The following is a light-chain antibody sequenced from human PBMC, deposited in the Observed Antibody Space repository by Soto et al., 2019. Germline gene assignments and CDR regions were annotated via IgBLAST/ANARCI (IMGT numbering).Light chain of an antibody. Sequence: QSALTQPPSASGSPGQSVTISCTGTSSDVGGYNSVSWYQQHPGKAPKLMIYEVSKRPSGVPDRFSGSKSGNTASLTVSGLQAEDEADYYCSSYAGSNNRVFGGGTKLPS. CDR2: EVS. V-gene: IGLV2-8*01. CDR1: SSDVGGYNS. J-gene: IGLJ3*02. CDR3: SSYAGSNNRV.